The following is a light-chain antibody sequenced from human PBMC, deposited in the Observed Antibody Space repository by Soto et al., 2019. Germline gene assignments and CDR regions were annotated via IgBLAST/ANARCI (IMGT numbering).Light chain of an antibody. CDR1: QSISSW. J-gene: IGKJ2*01. CDR3: QHYNGA. Sequence: DIQMTQSPSTLSASVGDRVTITCRASQSISSWLAWYQQKPGKAPNLLIYKASSLESGVPSRFSGSGSGTEFTLTISSLHPDDFATYYRQHYNGAFGQGTKLEIK. V-gene: IGKV1-5*03. CDR2: KAS.